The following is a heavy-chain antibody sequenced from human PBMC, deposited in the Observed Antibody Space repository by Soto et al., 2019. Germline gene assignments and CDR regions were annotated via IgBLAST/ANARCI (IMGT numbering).Heavy chain of an antibody. CDR1: GFTFSSYG. V-gene: IGHV3-33*01. J-gene: IGHJ4*02. Sequence: GGSLRLSCAASGFTFSSYGIHWVRQAPGKGLEWVAVIGYDGRNKYYADSVKGRFTISRDNSKNTLYLQMNSLRAEDTAVYYCARDWDSIYDYWGQGTLVTVSS. CDR2: IGYDGRNK. D-gene: IGHD3-9*01. CDR3: ARDWDSIYDY.